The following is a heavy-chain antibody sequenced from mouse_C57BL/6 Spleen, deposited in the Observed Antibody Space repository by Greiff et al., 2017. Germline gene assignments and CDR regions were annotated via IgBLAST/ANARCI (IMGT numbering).Heavy chain of an antibody. J-gene: IGHJ4*01. CDR1: GYTFTSYW. V-gene: IGHV1-7*01. D-gene: IGHD1-1*02. Sequence: QVHVKQSGAELAKPGASVKLSCKASGYTFTSYWMHWVKQRSGQGLEWIGYINPSSGYTKYNQKFKDKATLTADKSSSTAYMQLSSLTYENSAVYCCAPLTGGFYASDYWGQGTSVTVSS. CDR3: APLTGGFYASDY. CDR2: INPSSGYT.